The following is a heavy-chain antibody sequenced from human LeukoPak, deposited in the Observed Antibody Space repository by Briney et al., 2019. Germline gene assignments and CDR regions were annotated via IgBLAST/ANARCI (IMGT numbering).Heavy chain of an antibody. D-gene: IGHD1-26*01. J-gene: IGHJ3*01. CDR1: GASISAYY. Sequence: SETLSLTCTVSGASISAYYWSWLRQPPGKGLEWHGCSCSGGNANYNPSLKSRVTISIDTSENQFSLRLTSVTAADTAVYFCAHSKRGGGYYINAFAVWGQGALVTISS. CDR2: SCSGGNA. CDR3: AHSKRGGGYYINAFAV. V-gene: IGHV4-59*01.